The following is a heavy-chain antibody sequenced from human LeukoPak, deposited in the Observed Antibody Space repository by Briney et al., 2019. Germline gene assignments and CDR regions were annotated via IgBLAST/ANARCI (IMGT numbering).Heavy chain of an antibody. V-gene: IGHV4-31*03. D-gene: IGHD5-24*01. CDR2: IYYSGST. J-gene: IGHJ4*02. Sequence: PSQTLSLTCTVSGGSISSGGYYWSWIRQHPGKGLEWIGYIYYSGSTYYNPSLKSRVTISVDTSKNQFSLKLSSVTAADTAVYYCARGVIEMATMDYWGRGTLVSVSS. CDR1: GGSISSGGYY. CDR3: ARGVIEMATMDY.